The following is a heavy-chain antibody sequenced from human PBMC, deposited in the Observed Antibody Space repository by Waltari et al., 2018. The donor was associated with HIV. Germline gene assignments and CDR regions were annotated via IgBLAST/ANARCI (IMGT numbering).Heavy chain of an antibody. Sequence: QVQLQESGPGLVKPSETLSLTCTVSGRSISSYYWSWLWQPPGKGLEWIGYIYYSGSTNYNPSLESRVTISVDTSKNQFSLKLTSVTAADTAVYYCARSYYDSSGYHLFDYWGQGTLVTVSS. D-gene: IGHD3-22*01. CDR2: IYYSGST. V-gene: IGHV4-59*01. CDR1: GRSISSYY. CDR3: ARSYYDSSGYHLFDY. J-gene: IGHJ4*02.